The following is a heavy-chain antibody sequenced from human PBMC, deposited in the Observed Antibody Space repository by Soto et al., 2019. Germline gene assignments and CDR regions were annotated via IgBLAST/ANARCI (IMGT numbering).Heavy chain of an antibody. J-gene: IGHJ4*02. D-gene: IGHD4-17*01. CDR3: ARDYGGDY. Sequence: VYGGSFGDYYGSWIRQPPGKRLEWLGKIFYGGSTEYNPSLKSRVTISIDTSKNQFSLKLSSVTAADTAVYYCARDYGGDYCGQGTLFT. CDR1: GGSFGDYY. CDR2: IFYGGST. V-gene: IGHV4-59*01.